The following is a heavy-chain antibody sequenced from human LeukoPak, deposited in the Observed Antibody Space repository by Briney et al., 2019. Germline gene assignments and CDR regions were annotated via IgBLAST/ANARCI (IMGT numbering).Heavy chain of an antibody. CDR2: VYYSGST. D-gene: IGHD3-22*01. J-gene: IGHJ4*02. CDR1: GGSISSSSYY. V-gene: IGHV4-39*01. CDR3: ARRGNYDSSSFDD. Sequence: SETLSLTCTVSGGSISSSSYYWGWLRQPPGKGLEWIGSVYYSGSTYYNPSLKSPITIFVDTSKNQFSLKLSSVAAADTAVYYCARRGNYDSSSFDDWGQGTLVTVSS.